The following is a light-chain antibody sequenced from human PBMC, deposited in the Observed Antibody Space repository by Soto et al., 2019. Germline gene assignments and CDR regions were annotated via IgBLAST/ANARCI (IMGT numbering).Light chain of an antibody. V-gene: IGLV2-14*01. CDR3: SSYARSSALVV. CDR2: EVS. Sequence: QSALTQPASVSGSPGQWITISCTGTSSDIGYYNYVSWYRQDPGKAPKLIIYEVSNRPSGISNRFSGSKSGNTASLTISGLQADDEAHYYCSSYARSSALVVFGGGTQLTVL. J-gene: IGLJ3*02. CDR1: SSDIGYYNY.